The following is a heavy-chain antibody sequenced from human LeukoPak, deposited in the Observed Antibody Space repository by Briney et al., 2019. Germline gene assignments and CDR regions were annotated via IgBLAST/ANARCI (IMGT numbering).Heavy chain of an antibody. V-gene: IGHV3-21*04. CDR3: AKGSYYDSSGSFYFDY. CDR1: GFTFSSYS. J-gene: IGHJ4*02. Sequence: PGGSLRLSCAASGFTFSSYSMNWVRQAPGQGLERVSSISSSSSYIYYEDSVKGRFTITRDNSKNTLYVQVNSLGTEDTAAYYCAKGSYYDSSGSFYFDYWGQGTMVTVSS. D-gene: IGHD3-22*01. CDR2: ISSSSSYI.